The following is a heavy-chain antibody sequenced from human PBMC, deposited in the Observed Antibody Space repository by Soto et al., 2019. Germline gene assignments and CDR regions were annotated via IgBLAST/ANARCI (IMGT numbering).Heavy chain of an antibody. CDR3: VRDPYSSGWSARFDY. V-gene: IGHV3-30*03. D-gene: IGHD6-19*01. CDR1: GFTFSSYG. Sequence: QVQLVESGGGVVQPGRSLRLSCAASGFTFSSYGMHWVRQPPGKGLEWVAVISYDGSNKYYADSVKGRFTISRDNSKNTLYLQMNSLRAEDTAMYYCVRDPYSSGWSARFDYWGQGILVTVSS. CDR2: ISYDGSNK. J-gene: IGHJ4*02.